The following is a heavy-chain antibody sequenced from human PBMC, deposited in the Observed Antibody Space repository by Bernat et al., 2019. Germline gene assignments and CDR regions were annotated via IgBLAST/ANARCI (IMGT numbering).Heavy chain of an antibody. CDR3: ARELTTIAGFDP. CDR2: ISRSGSTI. Sequence: EVQLVESGGGLVQPGGSLRLSCAASGFTFSSYEMIWVRQAPGKGLEWVSYISRSGSTIYYADSVKGRFTISRDNAKNSLYLQMNSLRAEDTAVYYCARELTTIAGFDPWGQGTLVTVSS. J-gene: IGHJ5*02. D-gene: IGHD1-1*01. V-gene: IGHV3-48*03. CDR1: GFTFSSYE.